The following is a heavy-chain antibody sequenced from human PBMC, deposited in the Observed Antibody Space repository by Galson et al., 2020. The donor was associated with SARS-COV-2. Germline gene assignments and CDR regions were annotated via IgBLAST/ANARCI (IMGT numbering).Heavy chain of an antibody. CDR2: IYPGDSDT. CDR3: ANSRGSSTRFDQ. J-gene: IGHJ4*02. V-gene: IGHV5-51*01. CDR1: GYSFSNYW. Sequence: GESLKISCQGSGYSFSNYWIGWVRQMPGKGLEWMGTIYPGDSDTRYSPSFQGQVTISADKSISTAYLQWSSLKASDTAMYYCANSRGSSTRFDQWGQGKLVTVSS. D-gene: IGHD6-6*01.